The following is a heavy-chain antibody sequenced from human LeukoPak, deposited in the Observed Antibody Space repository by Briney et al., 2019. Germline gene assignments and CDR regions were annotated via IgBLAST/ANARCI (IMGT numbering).Heavy chain of an antibody. D-gene: IGHD4-17*01. Sequence: SETLSLTCTVSGGSISSSSYYWGWIRQPPGKGLEWIGSIYYSGSTYYHPSLKSRVTISVDTSENQFSLKLSSVTAADTAVYYCATYGDYYNAFDIWGQGTMVTVSS. CDR2: IYYSGST. V-gene: IGHV4-39*01. CDR1: GGSISSSSYY. J-gene: IGHJ3*02. CDR3: ATYGDYYNAFDI.